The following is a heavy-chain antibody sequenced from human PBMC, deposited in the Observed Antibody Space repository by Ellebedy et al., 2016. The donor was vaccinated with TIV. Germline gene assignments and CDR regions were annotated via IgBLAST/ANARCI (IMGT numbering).Heavy chain of an antibody. Sequence: GGSLRLSCAASRFTFSNYGIHWVRQAPGKGLEWVAVVSFDGNKKDYGDSAKGRFIVSRDNSENKTYLQMNGLTAEDTAVYYCAGPAATGTKTFDYWGQGTLVTVSS. V-gene: IGHV3-30*03. CDR1: RFTFSNYG. J-gene: IGHJ4*02. CDR3: AGPAATGTKTFDY. CDR2: VSFDGNKK. D-gene: IGHD1-1*01.